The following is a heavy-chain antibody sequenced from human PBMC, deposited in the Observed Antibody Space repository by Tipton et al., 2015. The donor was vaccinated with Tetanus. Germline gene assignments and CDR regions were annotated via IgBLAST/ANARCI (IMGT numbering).Heavy chain of an antibody. Sequence: SLRLSCAASGFTFKSYSMNWVRQAPGNGLEWVAAISGSRLTPYYADSVKGRFTISRDNSKNTLSLQLNSLRADDTAIYYCARDPRYDGSGYSFDYWGQGSPVTVSS. J-gene: IGHJ4*02. V-gene: IGHV3-23*01. CDR2: ISGSRLTP. D-gene: IGHD3-22*01. CDR1: GFTFKSYS. CDR3: ARDPRYDGSGYSFDY.